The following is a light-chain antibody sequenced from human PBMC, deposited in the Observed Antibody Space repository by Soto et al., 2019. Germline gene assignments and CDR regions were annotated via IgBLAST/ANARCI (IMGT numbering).Light chain of an antibody. CDR1: SSDVGGYNY. Sequence: QSVLTQPRSVSGSPGQSVTISCTGTSSDVGGYNYVSWHQQHPGKAPKLMIYEVTQRPSGVPDRFSGSKSGNTASLTVSGLQPEDEADYYCSSYAGSDNFGVFGGGTKLTVL. CDR3: SSYAGSDNFGV. J-gene: IGLJ2*01. CDR2: EVT. V-gene: IGLV2-11*01.